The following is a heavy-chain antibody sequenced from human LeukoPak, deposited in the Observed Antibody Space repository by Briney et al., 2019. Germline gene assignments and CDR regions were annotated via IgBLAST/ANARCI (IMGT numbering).Heavy chain of an antibody. CDR2: INHSGST. CDR1: GGSFSGYY. Sequence: SETLSLTCAVYGGSFSGYYWSWIRQPPGKGLEWIGEINHSGSTNCNPSLKSRVTISVDTSKDQFSLKLSSVTAADTAVYYCARKTIFGVVIRNYYGMDVWGQGTTVTVSS. J-gene: IGHJ6*02. CDR3: ARKTIFGVVIRNYYGMDV. V-gene: IGHV4-34*01. D-gene: IGHD3-3*01.